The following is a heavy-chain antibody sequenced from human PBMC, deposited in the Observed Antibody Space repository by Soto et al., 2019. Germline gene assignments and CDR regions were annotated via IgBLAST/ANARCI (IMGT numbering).Heavy chain of an antibody. CDR1: GFSISDCS. J-gene: IGHJ4*02. CDR3: ASVLGSRRSGSYPSY. V-gene: IGHV3-48*01. Sequence: EVQLVESGGGLVQPGGSLRLSCAASGFSISDCSMNWVRRAPGKGLEWISYISTNNDAIYYADSVKGRFTISRDNAKNSLYLQRNSLRAEDTAVYYCASVLGSRRSGSYPSYWGQGPLVTVSS. CDR2: ISTNNDAI. D-gene: IGHD3-10*01.